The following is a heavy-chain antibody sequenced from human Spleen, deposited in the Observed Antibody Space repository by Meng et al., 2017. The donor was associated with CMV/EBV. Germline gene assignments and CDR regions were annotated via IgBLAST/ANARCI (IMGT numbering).Heavy chain of an antibody. Sequence: LKISCAASGFTFSSYAMHWVRQAPGKGLEWVAVISYDGSNKYYADSVKGRFTISRDNSKNTLYLQMNSLRAEDTAVYYCAKLLTTVTQPPYGMDVWGQGTTVTVSS. V-gene: IGHV3-30*04. D-gene: IGHD4-17*01. J-gene: IGHJ6*02. CDR1: GFTFSSYA. CDR3: AKLLTTVTQPPYGMDV. CDR2: ISYDGSNK.